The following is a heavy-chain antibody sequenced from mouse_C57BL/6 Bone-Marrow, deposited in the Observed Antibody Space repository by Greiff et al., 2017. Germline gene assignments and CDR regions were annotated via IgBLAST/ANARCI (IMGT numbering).Heavy chain of an antibody. Sequence: EVKVEESGGGLVQPGGSMKLSCAASGFTFSDAWMHWVRQSPEKGLEWVAEISNKANNHATYYAVSVKGRFTISRDDSNSSVYLQMNSLRAEDTGIYYGTGDYGNSGDDIDYWGQGTSLTVSS. V-gene: IGHV6-6*01. D-gene: IGHD1-1*01. CDR2: ISNKANNHAT. J-gene: IGHJ2*02. CDR1: GFTFSDAW. CDR3: TGDYGNSGDDIDY.